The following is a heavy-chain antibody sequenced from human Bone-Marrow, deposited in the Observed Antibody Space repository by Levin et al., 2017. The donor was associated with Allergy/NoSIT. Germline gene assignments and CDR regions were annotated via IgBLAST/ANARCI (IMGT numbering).Heavy chain of an antibody. D-gene: IGHD1-26*01. CDR2: IIPIFGTA. CDR1: GGTFSSYA. CDR3: ARDNRPHDYYLRYYYYGMDV. J-gene: IGHJ6*02. Sequence: AASVKVSCKASGGTFSSYAISWVRQAPGQGLEWMGGIIPIFGTANYAQKFQGRVTITADESTSTAYMELSSLRSEDTAVYYCARDNRPHDYYLRYYYYGMDVWGQGTTVTVSS. V-gene: IGHV1-69*13.